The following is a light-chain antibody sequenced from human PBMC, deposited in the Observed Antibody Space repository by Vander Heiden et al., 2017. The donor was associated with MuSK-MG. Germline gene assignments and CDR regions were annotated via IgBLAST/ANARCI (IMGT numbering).Light chain of an antibody. CDR3: TSYAGSNIYVV. CDR1: SSDVGGYNY. J-gene: IGLJ2*01. V-gene: IGLV2-8*01. Sequence: QSALTQPPSATGSPRQSVTISCNGTSSDVGGYNYVSWYQQHPGKVPKLMIYEVSKRPSGVPDLFSGSKSGNTASLTVSGLQAEDEADYYCTSYAGSNIYVVFGGGTKLTVL. CDR2: EVS.